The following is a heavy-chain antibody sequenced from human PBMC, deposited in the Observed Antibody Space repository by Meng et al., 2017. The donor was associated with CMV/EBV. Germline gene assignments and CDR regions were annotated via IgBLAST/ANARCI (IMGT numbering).Heavy chain of an antibody. CDR2: IRYDGSNE. Sequence: GESLKISCAASGFTFSSYGMHWVRKAPGKGLEWVAFIRYDGSNEYYADSVKGRFTISRDNSKNTLYLQMNSLRAEDTAVYYCAKRKGGYSYGDFDYWGQGTLVTVSS. CDR3: AKRKGGYSYGDFDY. V-gene: IGHV3-30*02. J-gene: IGHJ4*02. CDR1: GFTFSSYG. D-gene: IGHD5-18*01.